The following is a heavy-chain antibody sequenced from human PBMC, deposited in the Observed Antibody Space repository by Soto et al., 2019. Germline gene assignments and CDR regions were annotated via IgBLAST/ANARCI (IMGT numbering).Heavy chain of an antibody. CDR2: IYYSGTT. Sequence: PSETLSLTCTVSGGSIRSGDSYCSCIRQPPGKGLEWIGYIYYSGTTYYNPSLKSRVTMSLDTSKNQFSLNLSSVTAADTAVYYCARTHYSDRSGTDYWGQGTLVTVSS. D-gene: IGHD3-22*01. V-gene: IGHV4-30-4*01. CDR1: GGSIRSGDSY. CDR3: ARTHYSDRSGTDY. J-gene: IGHJ4*02.